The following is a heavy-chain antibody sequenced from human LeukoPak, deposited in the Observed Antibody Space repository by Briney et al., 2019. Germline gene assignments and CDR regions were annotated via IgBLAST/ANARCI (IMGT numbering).Heavy chain of an antibody. CDR2: VSNNGGST. D-gene: IGHD4-17*01. J-gene: IGHJ3*02. CDR1: GFTFSSYA. V-gene: IGHV3-64*01. Sequence: GGSLRLSCAASGFTFSSYAMHWVRQAPGKGLEYVSAVSNNGGSTYYANSVKGRFTISRDNSKNTLYLQTGSLRAEDMAVYYCARVYGGNPRDAFDIWGQGTMVPVSS. CDR3: ARVYGGNPRDAFDI.